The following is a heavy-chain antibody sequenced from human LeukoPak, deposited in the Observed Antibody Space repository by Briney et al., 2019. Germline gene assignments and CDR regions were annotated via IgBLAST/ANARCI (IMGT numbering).Heavy chain of an antibody. CDR2: VSSGGSVK. CDR1: GFTFSGYS. CDR3: ARDNNPALSACYYGMDV. D-gene: IGHD1/OR15-1a*01. V-gene: IGHV3-30-3*01. J-gene: IGHJ6*02. Sequence: GGSLRLSCAASGFTFSGYSMHWVRQAPGKGLEWVAVVSSGGSVKYYADSMKGRFTISRDNSKNTLYLQMSGLRAEDTAVFFCARDNNPALSACYYGMDVWGQGTTVTVSS.